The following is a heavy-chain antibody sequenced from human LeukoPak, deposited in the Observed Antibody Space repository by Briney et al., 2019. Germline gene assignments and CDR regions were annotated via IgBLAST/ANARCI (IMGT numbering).Heavy chain of an antibody. CDR2: ISGSGGST. D-gene: IGHD3-22*01. CDR3: AKSVVVITEFDY. V-gene: IGHV3-23*01. J-gene: IGHJ4*02. Sequence: GKGLEWVSAISGSGGSTYYADSVKGRFTISRDNSKNTLYLQMNSLRAEDTAVYYCAKSVVVITEFDYWGQGTLVTVSS.